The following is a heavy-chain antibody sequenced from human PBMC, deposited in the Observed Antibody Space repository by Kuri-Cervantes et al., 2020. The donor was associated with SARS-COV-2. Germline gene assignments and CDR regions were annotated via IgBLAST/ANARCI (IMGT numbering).Heavy chain of an antibody. Sequence: SVKVSCKASGGTFSSYAISWVRQAPGQGLEWMGRIIPIFGTANYAQKFQGRVTITADESTSTAYMELSSLRSEDTAVCYCAGRLRFSHSDAFDIWGQGTMVTVSS. J-gene: IGHJ3*02. D-gene: IGHD3-3*01. V-gene: IGHV1-69*13. CDR3: AGRLRFSHSDAFDI. CDR2: IIPIFGTA. CDR1: GGTFSSYA.